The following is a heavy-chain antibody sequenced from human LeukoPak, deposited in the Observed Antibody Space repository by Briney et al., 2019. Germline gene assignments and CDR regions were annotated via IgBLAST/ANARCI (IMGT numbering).Heavy chain of an antibody. CDR3: ARGLVGYCSGGSCRPNAQSGMDV. CDR2: INHSGST. CDR1: GGPFSGFY. V-gene: IGHV4-34*01. Sequence: ASETLSLTCAVYGGPFSGFYWSWIRQPPGKGLEWIGEINHSGSTNYNPSLKSRVTISVDTSKNQFSLKLSSVTAADTAVYYCARGLVGYCSGGSCRPNAQSGMDVWGQGTTVTVSS. J-gene: IGHJ6*02. D-gene: IGHD2-15*01.